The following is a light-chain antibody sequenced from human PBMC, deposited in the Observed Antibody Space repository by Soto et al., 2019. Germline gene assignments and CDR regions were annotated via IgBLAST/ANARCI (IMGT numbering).Light chain of an antibody. J-gene: IGKJ1*01. V-gene: IGKV1-5*01. CDR2: DAS. Sequence: DIQMTQSPSTLSASVGDRVTIPCRASQSISSWLAWYQQKPGKAPKLLIYDASSLESGVPSRFSGSGSGTEFTLTISRLQPDDFATYYCQQYNSYSWTFGQGTKVDI. CDR3: QQYNSYSWT. CDR1: QSISSW.